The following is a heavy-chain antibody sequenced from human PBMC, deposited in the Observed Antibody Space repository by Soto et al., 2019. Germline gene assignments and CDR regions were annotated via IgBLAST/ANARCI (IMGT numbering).Heavy chain of an antibody. J-gene: IGHJ4*02. CDR3: ARDLAAGDH. D-gene: IGHD6-13*01. V-gene: IGHV1-46*01. CDR2: INPTSGST. Sequence: GASVKVSCKASGYTFTNYYIHWVRQAPGQGLEWMGIINPTSGSTNYAQKFQGRVTLTYDTSTTTVYTELSGLRSEDTAVLYCARDLAAGDHWGQGTLVTVSS. CDR1: GYTFTNYY.